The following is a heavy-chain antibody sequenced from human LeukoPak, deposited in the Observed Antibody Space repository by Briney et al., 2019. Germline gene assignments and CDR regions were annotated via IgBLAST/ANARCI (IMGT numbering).Heavy chain of an antibody. CDR1: GFTFSSYA. D-gene: IGHD6-6*01. Sequence: GGSLRLSCAASGFTFSSYAMHWDRQAPGKGLEWVAVISYDGSNKYYADSVKGRFTISRDNSKNTLYLQMNSLRAEDTAVYYCARFASIAGDYWGQGTLVTVSS. CDR2: ISYDGSNK. CDR3: ARFASIAGDY. J-gene: IGHJ4*02. V-gene: IGHV3-30*04.